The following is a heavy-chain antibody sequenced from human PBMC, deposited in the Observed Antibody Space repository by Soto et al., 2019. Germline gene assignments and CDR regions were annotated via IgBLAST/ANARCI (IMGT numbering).Heavy chain of an antibody. V-gene: IGHV1-18*01. CDR1: GYPFTTFG. CDR2: ISAYNGNT. CDR3: ARGGTPIDY. D-gene: IGHD3-16*01. Sequence: QVQLVQSGADVKKPGASVKVSCKASGYPFTTFGISWVRQSPGQGLEWMGWISAYNGNTNYAQKFKGRVTMTTDTSKITAYMEVRSLGFDDTAVYYGARGGTPIDYWGQGTLVTVSS. J-gene: IGHJ4*02.